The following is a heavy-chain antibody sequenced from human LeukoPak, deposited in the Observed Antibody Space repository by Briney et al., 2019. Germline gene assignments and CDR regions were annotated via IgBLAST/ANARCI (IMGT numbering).Heavy chain of an antibody. D-gene: IGHD3-3*01. CDR2: ISSSSSAR. V-gene: IGHV3-48*01. CDR1: GFTFSSHS. J-gene: IGHJ4*02. CDR3: ARMSGSRLPGY. Sequence: GGSLRLSCAASGFTFSSHSMNWVRRAPGKGLEWVSYISSSSSARYYADSVKGRFTISRDDARNSLYLQMNSLRAEDTAVYYCARMSGSRLPGYWGQGALVTVSS.